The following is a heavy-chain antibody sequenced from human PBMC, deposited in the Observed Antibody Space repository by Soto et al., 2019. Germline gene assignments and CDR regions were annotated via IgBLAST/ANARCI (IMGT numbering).Heavy chain of an antibody. CDR2: IYPGDSET. J-gene: IGHJ4*02. CDR1: DYRFTGHW. CDR3: AGLVGGYGSYFDH. V-gene: IGHV5-51*03. Sequence: PGRFLQLSRMGSDYRFTGHWIGWIRQLAGKGLYWMGIIYPGDSETRYRPSFQGQVTISAGKSISSAYLQCSSQKTSDTAMYYGAGLVGGYGSYFDHLGQGTRGTVS. D-gene: IGHD5-12*01.